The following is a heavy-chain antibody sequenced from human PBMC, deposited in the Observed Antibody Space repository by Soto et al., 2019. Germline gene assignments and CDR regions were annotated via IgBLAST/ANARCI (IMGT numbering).Heavy chain of an antibody. J-gene: IGHJ3*02. D-gene: IGHD3-22*01. Sequence: EVQLLESGGGLVQPGGSLRLSCAASGFTFSSYAMSWVRQAPGKGLEWVSAISGSGGSTYYADSVKGRFTISRDNSKNTLYLQMNSLRAEDTAVYYCAKDLHSFMIVVVITTIDAFDIWGQGTMVTVSS. CDR1: GFTFSSYA. CDR3: AKDLHSFMIVVVITTIDAFDI. CDR2: ISGSGGST. V-gene: IGHV3-23*01.